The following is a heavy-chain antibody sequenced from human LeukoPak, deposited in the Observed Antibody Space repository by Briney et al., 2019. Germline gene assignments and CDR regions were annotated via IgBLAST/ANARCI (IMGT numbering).Heavy chain of an antibody. V-gene: IGHV4-31*03. D-gene: IGHD3-22*01. CDR3: ARVRYDKGVFLDY. CDR2: IYYSGST. J-gene: IGHJ4*02. CDR1: GGSISSGGYY. Sequence: SETLSLTCTVSGGSISSGGYYWSWIRQRPGKGLGWIGYIYYSGSTYYNPSLKSRVTISVDTSKNQFSLKLSSVTAADTAVYYCARVRYDKGVFLDYWGQGTLVTVSS.